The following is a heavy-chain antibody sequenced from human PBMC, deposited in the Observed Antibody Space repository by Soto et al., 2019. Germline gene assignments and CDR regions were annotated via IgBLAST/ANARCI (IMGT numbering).Heavy chain of an antibody. J-gene: IGHJ4*02. Sequence: NPSETLSLTCAVSGYSITGGYYCVWFRQPPGKGLEWIGSIYHSGHTYYNPSLRSRFTISIDTSKSHFSLKVSSVSAADTAVYFCARARIVAAGTIVEYWGQGTLVTVSS. CDR2: IYHSGHT. CDR3: ARARIVAAGTIVEY. D-gene: IGHD6-13*01. CDR1: GYSITGGYY. V-gene: IGHV4-38-2*01.